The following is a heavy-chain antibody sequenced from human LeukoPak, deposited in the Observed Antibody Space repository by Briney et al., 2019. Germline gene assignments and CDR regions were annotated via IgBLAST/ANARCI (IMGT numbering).Heavy chain of an antibody. CDR1: GGSISSSSYY. J-gene: IGHJ5*02. CDR2: VYYSGST. V-gene: IGHV4-39*01. D-gene: IGHD3-3*01. Sequence: PSETLSPTCTVSGGSISSSSYYWGWIRQPPGKGQEWIGRVYYSGSTYYNPSLKSRVTISVDTSKNQFSLKLSSVTAADTAVYYCARQYSYYGFWSGYRPNWFDPWGQGTLVTVSS. CDR3: ARQYSYYGFWSGYRPNWFDP.